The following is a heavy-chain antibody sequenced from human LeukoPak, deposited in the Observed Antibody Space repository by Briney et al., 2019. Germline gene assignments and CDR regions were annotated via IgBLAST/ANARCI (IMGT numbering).Heavy chain of an antibody. CDR2: ISSSSSYI. D-gene: IGHD5-18*01. J-gene: IGHJ4*02. CDR1: GFTFSSYS. Sequence: GGSLRLSCAASGFTFSSYSMNWVRQAPGKGLEWVSSISSSSSYIYYADSVKGRFTISRDNAKNSLYLQMNSLRAEDTGVYYCARDGYSYGSPADYWGQGTLVTVSS. CDR3: ARDGYSYGSPADY. V-gene: IGHV3-21*01.